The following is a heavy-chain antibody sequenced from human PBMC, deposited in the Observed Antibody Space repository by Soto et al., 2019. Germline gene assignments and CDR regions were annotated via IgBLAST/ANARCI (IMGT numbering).Heavy chain of an antibody. CDR2: INPNSGGT. D-gene: IGHD3-3*01. CDR3: ARDLSIWSYYDFWSGSPDY. V-gene: IGHV1-2*02. Sequence: GASVKVSCKASGYTFTGYYMHWVRQAPGQGLEWMGWINPNSGGTNYAQKFQGRVTMTRDTSISTAYMELSRLRSDDTAVYYCARDLSIWSYYDFWSGSPDYWGQGTLVTVSS. J-gene: IGHJ4*02. CDR1: GYTFTGYY.